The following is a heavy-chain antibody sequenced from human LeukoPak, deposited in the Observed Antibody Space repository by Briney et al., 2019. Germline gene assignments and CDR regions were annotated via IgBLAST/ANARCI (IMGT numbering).Heavy chain of an antibody. CDR2: MNPNSGYT. CDR1: GYTFTSNG. CDR3: ARVAGSIDY. J-gene: IGHJ4*02. Sequence: ASVKVSCKASGYTFTSNGISWVRQAPGQGLEWMGWMNPNSGYTGYAQKFQGRVAITRDTSISTAYMELSSLRSEDTAVYYCARVAGSIDYWGQGTLVTVSS. V-gene: IGHV1-8*03. D-gene: IGHD6-19*01.